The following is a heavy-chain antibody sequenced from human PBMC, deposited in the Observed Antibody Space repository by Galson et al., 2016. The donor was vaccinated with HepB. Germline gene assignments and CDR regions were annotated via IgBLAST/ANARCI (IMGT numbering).Heavy chain of an antibody. CDR3: ARDRGGTYSNCFDY. D-gene: IGHD1-26*01. Sequence: SLRLSCAASGFSFSTYAMHWVRQAPGKGLEWVALISYDGSYSSYADSVKGRFTISRDNSKKTLYLQMNSLRAEDTAVYYCARDRGGTYSNCFDYWGQGAMVTVSS. CDR1: GFSFSTYA. V-gene: IGHV3-30*03. CDR2: ISYDGSYS. J-gene: IGHJ4*02.